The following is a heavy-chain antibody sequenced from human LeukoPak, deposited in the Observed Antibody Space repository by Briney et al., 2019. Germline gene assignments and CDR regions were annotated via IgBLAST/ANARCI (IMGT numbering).Heavy chain of an antibody. V-gene: IGHV3-21*01. Sequence: GGSLRLSCAASGFTFSSYSMGWVRQAPGKGLEWVSSITSSSSYIYYADSVEGRFTISRDNAKNSLYLQMNSLRAEDTAVYYCARVSGAAGTNLYWPPDYWGQGTLVTVSS. D-gene: IGHD6-13*01. CDR3: ARVSGAAGTNLYWPPDY. CDR2: ITSSSSYI. CDR1: GFTFSSYS. J-gene: IGHJ4*02.